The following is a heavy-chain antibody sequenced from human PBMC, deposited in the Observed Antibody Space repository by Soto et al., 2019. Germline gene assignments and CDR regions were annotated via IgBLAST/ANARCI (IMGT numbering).Heavy chain of an antibody. J-gene: IGHJ4*02. Sequence: GGSLRLSCAASGFTFSSYGMHWVRQAPGKGLEWVAVISYDGSNKYYADSAKGRFTISRDNSKNTLYLQMNSLRAEDTAVYYCANMYSSSSGVGYWGQGTPVTVSS. CDR1: GFTFSSYG. CDR3: ANMYSSSSGVGY. D-gene: IGHD6-6*01. V-gene: IGHV3-30*18. CDR2: ISYDGSNK.